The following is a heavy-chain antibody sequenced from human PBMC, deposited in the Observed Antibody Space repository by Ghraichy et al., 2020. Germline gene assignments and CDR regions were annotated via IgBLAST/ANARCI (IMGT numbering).Heavy chain of an antibody. CDR2: IKSKGDGGTI. V-gene: IGHV3-15*01. Sequence: GGSLRLSCAASGFAFDKTWMNWVRQAPGRGLEWIGRIKSKGDGGTINYAAPVKGRVIISRDDSKNMLYLEMNNLKVDDTGVYYCSTVRTYWGQGILVTVSS. J-gene: IGHJ4*02. CDR3: STVRTY. D-gene: IGHD1-14*01. CDR1: GFAFDKTW.